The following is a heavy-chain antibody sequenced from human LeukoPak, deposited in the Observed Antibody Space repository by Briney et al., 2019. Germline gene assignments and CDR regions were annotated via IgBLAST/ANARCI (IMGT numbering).Heavy chain of an antibody. Sequence: ASVKVSCKASGGTFSSYAISWVRQAPGQGLEWMGGIIPIFGTANYAQKFQGRVTITKDESTSTAYMELSSLRSEDTAVYYCARETGYSRRASIWYYYYMDVWGKGTTVTVSS. CDR3: ARETGYSRRASIWYYYYMDV. J-gene: IGHJ6*03. D-gene: IGHD6-13*01. CDR2: IIPIFGTA. V-gene: IGHV1-69*05. CDR1: GGTFSSYA.